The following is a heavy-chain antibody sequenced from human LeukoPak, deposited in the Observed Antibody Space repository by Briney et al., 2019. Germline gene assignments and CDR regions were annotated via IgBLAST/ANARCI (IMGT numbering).Heavy chain of an antibody. CDR2: IYYSGST. CDR1: GGSISSYY. CDR3: ARRVAVMIVARDDDAFDI. V-gene: IGHV4-59*08. J-gene: IGHJ3*02. Sequence: SETLSLTCTVSGGSISSYYWSWIRQPPWKGLEWIGYIYYSGSTNYNPSLKSRVTISVDTSKNQFSLKLSSVTAADTAVYYCARRVAVMIVARDDDAFDIWGQGTMVTVSS. D-gene: IGHD3-22*01.